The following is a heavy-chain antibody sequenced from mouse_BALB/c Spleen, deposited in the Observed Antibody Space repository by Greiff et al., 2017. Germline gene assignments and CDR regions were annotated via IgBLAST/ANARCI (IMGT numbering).Heavy chain of an antibody. Sequence: QVQLKESGAELVKPGASVKLSCKASGYTFTEYIIHWVKQRSGQGLEWIGWFYPGSGSIKYNEKFKDKATLTADKSSSTVYMELSRLTSEDSAVYFCARHEEGYYAMDYWGQGTSVTVSS. CDR1: GYTFTEYI. V-gene: IGHV1-62-2*01. CDR2: FYPGSGSI. J-gene: IGHJ4*01. CDR3: ARHEEGYYAMDY.